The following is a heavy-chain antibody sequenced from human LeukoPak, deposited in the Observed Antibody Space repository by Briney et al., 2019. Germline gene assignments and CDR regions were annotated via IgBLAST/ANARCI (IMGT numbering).Heavy chain of an antibody. D-gene: IGHD6-6*01. CDR3: ARVEWQLGFLAPIPDY. CDR1: GYTFTSYA. V-gene: IGHV7-4-1*02. J-gene: IGHJ4*02. Sequence: GASVTVSCKASGYTFTSYAMNWVRQAPGQGLEWMGWINTNTGNPTYAQGFTGRFVFSLDTSVSTAYLQISSLKAEDTAVYYCARVEWQLGFLAPIPDYWGQGTLVTVSS. CDR2: INTNTGNP.